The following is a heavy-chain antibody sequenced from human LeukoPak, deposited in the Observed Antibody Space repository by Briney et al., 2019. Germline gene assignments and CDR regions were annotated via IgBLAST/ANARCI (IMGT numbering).Heavy chain of an antibody. J-gene: IGHJ5*02. Sequence: SETLSLTCTVSGGSISSGDYYWSWIRQPPGKGLEWIGYIYYSGSTYYNPSLKSRDTISVDTSKNQFSLKLSSVTAADTAVYYCASSPKSNNWFDPWGQGTLVTVSS. CDR2: IYYSGST. CDR3: ASSPKSNNWFDP. CDR1: GGSISSGDYY. V-gene: IGHV4-30-4*01.